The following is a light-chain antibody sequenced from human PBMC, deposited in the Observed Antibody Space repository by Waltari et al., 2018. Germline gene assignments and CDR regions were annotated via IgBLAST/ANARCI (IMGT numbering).Light chain of an antibody. CDR2: DAT. CDR3: QQYYDIPLT. V-gene: IGKV3-15*01. J-gene: IGKJ4*01. CDR1: QSVGSN. Sequence: EIVMTQSPATLSVSAGERATLSCRASQSVGSNLAWYQQRPGPAPRPPIDDATTRATGIPARFSGSGSGTEFTLTISSLQSEDVALYYCQQYYDIPLTFGGGTKVEIK.